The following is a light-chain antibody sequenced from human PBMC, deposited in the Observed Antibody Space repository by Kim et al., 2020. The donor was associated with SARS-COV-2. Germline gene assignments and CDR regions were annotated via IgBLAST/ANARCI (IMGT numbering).Light chain of an antibody. CDR3: QSADGSGTYV. J-gene: IGLJ1*01. Sequence: SYELTQPPSVSVSPGQTARLTCSGDALPEKQTYWYQQKSGQAPLLLIYKDSERPSGIPGRFSGSSSGTTVTLTISGVQAEDDADYYCQSADGSGTYVFGTGTKVTVL. V-gene: IGLV3-25*03. CDR1: ALPEKQ. CDR2: KDS.